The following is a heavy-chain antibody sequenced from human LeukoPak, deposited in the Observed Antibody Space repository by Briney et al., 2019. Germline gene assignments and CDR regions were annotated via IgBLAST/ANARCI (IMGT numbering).Heavy chain of an antibody. D-gene: IGHD5-12*01. CDR2: ISSSSSYI. CDR3: AREGYSGYESDY. V-gene: IGHV3-21*01. CDR1: GFTFSSYS. J-gene: IGHJ4*02. Sequence: GGSLRLSCAASGFTFSSYSMNWVRQAPGKGLEWVSSISSSSSYIYYADSVKGRFTISRDNAKNSLYLQMNSLRAEDTAAYYCAREGYSGYESDYWGQGTLVTVSS.